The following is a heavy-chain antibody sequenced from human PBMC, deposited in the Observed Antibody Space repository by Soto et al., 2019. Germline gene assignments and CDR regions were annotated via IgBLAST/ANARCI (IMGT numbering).Heavy chain of an antibody. V-gene: IGHV3-7*01. Sequence: PGGSLRLSCAASGFTFSSYWMSWVRQAPGKGLEWVANIKQDGSEKYYVDSVKGRFTISRDNAKNSLYLQMSSLRAEDTAVYYCARAESSSWYYYYYYMDVWGKGTTVTVSS. CDR2: IKQDGSEK. CDR3: ARAESSSWYYYYYYMDV. J-gene: IGHJ6*03. CDR1: GFTFSSYW. D-gene: IGHD6-13*01.